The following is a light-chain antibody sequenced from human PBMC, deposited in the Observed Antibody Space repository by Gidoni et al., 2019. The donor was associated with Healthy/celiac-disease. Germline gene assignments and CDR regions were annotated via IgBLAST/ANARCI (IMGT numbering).Light chain of an antibody. CDR3: QQRSNPIT. Sequence: IALTQSPATLSLSPGERATLSCRASQSVSSSLAWYQQKPGQAPRLLIYDASNRATGIPARFSGSGSGTDFTLTISSLEPEDFAVYYCQQRSNPITFGQGTRLEIK. J-gene: IGKJ5*01. CDR2: DAS. V-gene: IGKV3-11*01. CDR1: QSVSSS.